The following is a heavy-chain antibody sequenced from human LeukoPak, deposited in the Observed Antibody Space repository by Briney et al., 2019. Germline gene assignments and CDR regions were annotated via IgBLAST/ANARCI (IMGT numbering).Heavy chain of an antibody. V-gene: IGHV3-30*18. Sequence: GGSLRLSCAASGFTFSSYGMHWVRQAPGKGLEWVAVVSYDGSNKYYADSVKGRFTISRDNSKNTLYLQMNSLRAEDMAVYYCANQAAAGIVLPPGDYWGQGTLVTVSS. D-gene: IGHD6-13*01. J-gene: IGHJ4*02. CDR2: VSYDGSNK. CDR3: ANQAAAGIVLPPGDY. CDR1: GFTFSSYG.